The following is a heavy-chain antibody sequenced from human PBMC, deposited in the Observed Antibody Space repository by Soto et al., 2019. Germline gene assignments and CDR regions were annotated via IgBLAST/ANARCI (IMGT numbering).Heavy chain of an antibody. J-gene: IGHJ4*02. D-gene: IGHD3-3*01. CDR2: IYHSGST. Sequence: XGTLSLTCAVSGYSISSGYYWCCIRQPPGKGLEWIGSIYHSGSTYSNPSLKSRVTISVDTSKNQFSLKLSSVTAADTAVYYCAGRARDDFWSGYYPAPFDYWGQGTLVTVSS. CDR1: GYSISSGYY. CDR3: AGRARDDFWSGYYPAPFDY. V-gene: IGHV4-38-2*01.